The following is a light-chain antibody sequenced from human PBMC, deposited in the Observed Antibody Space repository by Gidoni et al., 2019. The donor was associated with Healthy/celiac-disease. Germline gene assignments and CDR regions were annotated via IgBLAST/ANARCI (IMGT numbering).Light chain of an antibody. CDR3: SSYTSSSNWV. J-gene: IGLJ3*02. CDR2: EVS. V-gene: IGLV2-14*01. Sequence: QSALPQPASVPGSPAQPITISCTGTSSDVGGYNYVSWYQQHPGKAPKLMIYEVSNRPSGVPDRFSGSKSGNTASLTISGLQAEDEADYYCSSYTSSSNWVFGGGTKLTVL. CDR1: SSDVGGYNY.